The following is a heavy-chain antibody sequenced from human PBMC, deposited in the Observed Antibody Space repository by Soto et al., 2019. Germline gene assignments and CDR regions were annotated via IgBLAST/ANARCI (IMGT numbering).Heavy chain of an antibody. D-gene: IGHD6-19*01. J-gene: IGHJ3*01. CDR1: GFTFSSFE. CDR2: ISGSGNTI. Sequence: DVQLVESGGGLVQPGGSLRVSCTVSGFTFSSFEMNWVRQAPGKGLEWLSYISGSGNTIYYADSVKGRVTISRDNAKNSLNLQMNSLRAEDSAVYYCAREQWLADPFDFWGQGTVVTVSS. V-gene: IGHV3-48*03. CDR3: AREQWLADPFDF.